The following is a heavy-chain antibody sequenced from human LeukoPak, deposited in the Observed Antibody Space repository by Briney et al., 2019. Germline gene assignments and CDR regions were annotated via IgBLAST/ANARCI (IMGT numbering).Heavy chain of an antibody. CDR2: IYYSGST. Sequence: SETLSLTCTVSGGSISSYYWSWIRQSPGKGLEWIGYIYYSGSTNYNPSLKSRVTISVDTSKNQFSLKLSSVTAADTAVYYCARHDYGDWFDPWGQGTLVTVSS. J-gene: IGHJ5*02. D-gene: IGHD4-17*01. V-gene: IGHV4-59*01. CDR1: GGSISSYY. CDR3: ARHDYGDWFDP.